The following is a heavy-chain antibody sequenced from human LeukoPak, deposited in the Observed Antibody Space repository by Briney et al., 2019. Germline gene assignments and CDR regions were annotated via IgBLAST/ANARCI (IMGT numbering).Heavy chain of an antibody. J-gene: IGHJ6*03. CDR2: ISSSGSTI. Sequence: PGGSLRLSCAASGFTFSSYEMNWVRQAPGKGLEWVSYISSSGSTIYHADSVKGRFTISRDNAKNSLYLQMNSLRAEDTAVYYCARKRRGIVVVIIGGYMDVWGKGTTVTISS. CDR1: GFTFSSYE. D-gene: IGHD3-22*01. V-gene: IGHV3-48*03. CDR3: ARKRRGIVVVIIGGYMDV.